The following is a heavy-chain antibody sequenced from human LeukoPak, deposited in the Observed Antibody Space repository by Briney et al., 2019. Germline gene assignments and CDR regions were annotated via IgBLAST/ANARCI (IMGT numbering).Heavy chain of an antibody. D-gene: IGHD2/OR15-2a*01. CDR2: IIPIFGTA. CDR3: ARAFPGHFDY. V-gene: IGHV1-69*05. CDR1: GGTFSSYA. Sequence: SVKVSCKASGGTFSSYAISWVRQAPGQGLEWMGRIIPIFGTANYAQKFQGRVTITTDESTSTAYMELSRLRSDDTAVYYCARAFPGHFDYWGQGTLVTVSS. J-gene: IGHJ4*02.